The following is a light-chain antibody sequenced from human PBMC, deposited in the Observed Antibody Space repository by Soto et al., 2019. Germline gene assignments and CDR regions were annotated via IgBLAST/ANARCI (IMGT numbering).Light chain of an antibody. CDR1: QNINNW. CDR3: QQYDSLPIT. CDR2: DAS. Sequence: PSTLSASIGDRVTITCRASQNINNWIAWYQQKPGKAPKFLIYDASTLESGVPSRFSGSGFGTEFSLTIISLQPEDFGTYYCQQYDSLPITFGQGTRLEIK. J-gene: IGKJ5*01. V-gene: IGKV1-5*01.